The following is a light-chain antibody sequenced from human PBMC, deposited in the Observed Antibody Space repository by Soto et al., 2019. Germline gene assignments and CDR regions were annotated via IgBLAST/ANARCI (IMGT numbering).Light chain of an antibody. Sequence: QSALTQPASVSGSPGQSITISCTGSSSDVGGYNYVSWYQQHPGKAPKLMIYEVSNRPSGVPDRFSGSRSGTSASLAITGLLAQDEAHYYCQSYDSSLSGVEFGGGTKLTVL. CDR1: SSDVGGYNY. CDR3: QSYDSSLSGVE. CDR2: EVS. V-gene: IGLV2-14*01. J-gene: IGLJ2*01.